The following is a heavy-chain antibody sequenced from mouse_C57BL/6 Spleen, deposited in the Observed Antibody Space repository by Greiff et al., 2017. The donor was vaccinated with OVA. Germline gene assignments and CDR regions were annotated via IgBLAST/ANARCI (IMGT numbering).Heavy chain of an antibody. CDR3: TRGDITTVPFAY. Sequence: VKLQESGAELVRPGASVTLSCKASGYTFTDYEMHWVKQTPVHGLEWIGAIDPETGGTAYNQKFKGKAILTADKSSSTAYMELRSLTSEDSAVYYCTRGDITTVPFAYWGQGTLVTVSA. D-gene: IGHD1-1*01. J-gene: IGHJ3*01. CDR1: GYTFTDYE. CDR2: IDPETGGT. V-gene: IGHV1-15*01.